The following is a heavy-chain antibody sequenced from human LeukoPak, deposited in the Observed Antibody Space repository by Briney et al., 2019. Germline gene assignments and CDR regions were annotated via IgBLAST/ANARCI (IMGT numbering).Heavy chain of an antibody. CDR2: INTDGSST. CDR1: GFTFSSYW. V-gene: IGHV3-74*01. D-gene: IGHD2-8*01. CDR3: ARHLVMLYNAKHPFDY. Sequence: GGSLRLSCAASGFTFSSYWMHWVRHAPGKGLVWVSRINTDGSSTSYADSVKGRFTISRDNAKNTLYLQMNSLRAEDTAVYYCARHLVMLYNAKHPFDYWGQGTLVTVSS. J-gene: IGHJ4*02.